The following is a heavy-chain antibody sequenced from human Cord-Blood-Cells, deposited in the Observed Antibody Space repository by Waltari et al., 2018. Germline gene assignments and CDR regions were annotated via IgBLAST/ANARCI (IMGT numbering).Heavy chain of an antibody. CDR1: GYTFTGYY. J-gene: IGHJ4*02. CDR2: INPKSGGT. CDR3: ARSSQFDY. D-gene: IGHD6-6*01. Sequence: QVQLVQSGAEVKKPGASVKVSCKASGYTFTGYYLHWVRQAPGQGIEWMGWINPKSGGTNYAQKFQVRVTMTRDTSISTAYMELSRLRSDDTAVYYCARSSQFDYWGQGTLVTVSS. V-gene: IGHV1-2*02.